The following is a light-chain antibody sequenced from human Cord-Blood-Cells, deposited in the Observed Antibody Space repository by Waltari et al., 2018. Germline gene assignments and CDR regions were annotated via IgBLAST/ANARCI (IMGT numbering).Light chain of an antibody. CDR1: QDLSNY. CDR2: DAS. CDR3: QQYDNLPLT. J-gene: IGKJ4*01. V-gene: IGKV1-33*01. Sequence: DIQMTQSPSSLSASVGDRVTITCYASQDLSNYLNWYQQKPGKAPKLLIYDASNVETGVPSRFSGSGSGTDFTFSISSLQPEDIETYYCQQYDNLPLTFGGGTKVEIK.